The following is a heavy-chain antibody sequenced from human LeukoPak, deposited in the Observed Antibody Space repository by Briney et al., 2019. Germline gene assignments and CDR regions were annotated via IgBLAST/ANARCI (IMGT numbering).Heavy chain of an antibody. CDR3: ARGGGQLELLYYFDY. V-gene: IGHV1-18*01. D-gene: IGHD1-7*01. J-gene: IGHJ4*02. Sequence: ASVKVSFTASGYTFTSYGISWVRQAPGQGLEWMGWISAYNGNTNYAQKLQGRVTMTTDTSTSTAYMELRSLRSDDTAVYYCARGGGQLELLYYFDYWGQGTLVTVSS. CDR2: ISAYNGNT. CDR1: GYTFTSYG.